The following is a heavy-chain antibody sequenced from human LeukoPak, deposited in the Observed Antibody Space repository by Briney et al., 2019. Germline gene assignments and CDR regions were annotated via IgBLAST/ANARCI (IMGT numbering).Heavy chain of an antibody. CDR3: ARVAYGAQAFDI. V-gene: IGHV3-21*01. CDR2: ISSSSSYI. Sequence: NSGGSLRLSCAASGFTFSSYSMNWVRQAPGKGLEWVSSISSSSSYIYYADSVKGRFTISRDNAKNSLYLQMNSLRAEDTAVYYCARVAYGAQAFDIWGQGTMVTVSS. D-gene: IGHD4-17*01. J-gene: IGHJ3*02. CDR1: GFTFSSYS.